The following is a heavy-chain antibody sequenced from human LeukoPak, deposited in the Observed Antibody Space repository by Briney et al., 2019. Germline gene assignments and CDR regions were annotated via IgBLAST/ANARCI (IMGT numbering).Heavy chain of an antibody. D-gene: IGHD2-8*02. CDR1: GGPISSYY. CDR3: AGHHPRNTVDF. CDR2: IYYSGST. V-gene: IGHV4-59*08. J-gene: IGHJ4*02. Sequence: SETLSLTCTVSGGPISSYYWSWIRQPPGKGLEWIGYIYYSGSTNYNPSLKSRVTISLDTSKNQFSLKLSSVTAADTAVYYCAGHHPRNTVDFWGQGTLVTVSS.